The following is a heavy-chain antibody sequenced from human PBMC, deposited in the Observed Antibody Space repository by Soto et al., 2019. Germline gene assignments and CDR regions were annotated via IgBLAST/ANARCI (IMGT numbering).Heavy chain of an antibody. CDR3: ARSILAGYYYGMDV. CDR1: GGSISSGGYS. V-gene: IGHV4-30-2*01. D-gene: IGHD2-15*01. CDR2: IYHSGST. J-gene: IGHJ6*02. Sequence: SETLSLTCAVSGGSISSGGYSWSWIRQPPGKGLEWIGYIYHSGSTYYNPSLKSRVTISVDRSKNQFSLKLSSVTAADTAVYYCARSILAGYYYGMDVWGQGTTVTV.